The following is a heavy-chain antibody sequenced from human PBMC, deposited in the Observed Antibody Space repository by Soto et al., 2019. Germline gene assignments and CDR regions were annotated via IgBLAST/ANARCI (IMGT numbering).Heavy chain of an antibody. V-gene: IGHV3-23*01. CDR2: ISGSGQTT. D-gene: IGHD4-4*01. CDR3: AKSRGDSWTTYFFDY. Sequence: GGSLRLSCAASGFTFSSYSLSWLRQAPGKGLEWVSGISGSGQTTHYKDSVKGRFTISRDNFRNTLYLQVNSLRVEDTAIYFCAKSRGDSWTTYFFDYWGQGALVTVSS. J-gene: IGHJ4*02. CDR1: GFTFSSYS.